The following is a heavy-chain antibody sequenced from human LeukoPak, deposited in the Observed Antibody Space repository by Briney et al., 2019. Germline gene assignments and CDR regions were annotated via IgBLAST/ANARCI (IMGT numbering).Heavy chain of an antibody. J-gene: IGHJ4*02. CDR3: ARESRYSSAYYSFDY. V-gene: IGHV4-61*01. Sequence: PSETLSLTCTVSGASVSSGSYYWSWIRQPPGKGLEWIGYIYYSGSANYNPSLKSRVTISVDTSKNQFSLKLTSVTAADTAVYYCARESRYSSAYYSFDYWGQGTLVTVSS. CDR2: IYYSGSA. CDR1: GASVSSGSYY. D-gene: IGHD6-19*01.